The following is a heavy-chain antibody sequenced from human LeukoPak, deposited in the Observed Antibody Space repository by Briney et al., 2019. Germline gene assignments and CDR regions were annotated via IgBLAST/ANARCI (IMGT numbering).Heavy chain of an antibody. D-gene: IGHD1-26*01. CDR2: ISGSGGST. CDR1: GFTFSSYA. J-gene: IGHJ4*02. CDR3: AEVVGATTRGDFDY. V-gene: IGHV3-23*01. Sequence: GGSLRLSCAASGFTFSSYAMSWVRQAPGKGLEWVSTISGSGGSTYYADSVKGRFTISRDNSKNTLYLQMNSLRAEDTAVYYCAEVVGATTRGDFDYWGQGTLVTVSS.